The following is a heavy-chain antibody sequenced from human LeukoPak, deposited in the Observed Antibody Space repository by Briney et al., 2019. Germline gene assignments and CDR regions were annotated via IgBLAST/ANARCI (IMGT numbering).Heavy chain of an antibody. D-gene: IGHD1-26*01. CDR1: GGSFSGYY. Sequence: PSETLSLTCAVYGGSFSGYYWCWIRQPPGKGLEWIGEIDHSGSTNYNPSLKSRVTISVDTSKNQFSLKLSSVTAADTAVYYCARDQAGATGRWRSPPGWGQGTMVTVSS. CDR2: IDHSGST. CDR3: ARDQAGATGRWRSPPG. V-gene: IGHV4-34*01. J-gene: IGHJ3*01.